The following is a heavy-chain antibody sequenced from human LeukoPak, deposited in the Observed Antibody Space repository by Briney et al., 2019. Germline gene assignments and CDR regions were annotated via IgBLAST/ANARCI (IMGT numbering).Heavy chain of an antibody. Sequence: GGSLRLSCAASGFTFSSYGMHWVRQAPGKGQEWVAVISYDGSNKYYADSVKGRFTISRDNSKNTLYLQMNSLRAEDTAVYYCAKDGTANYYYYGMDVWGQGTTVTVSS. J-gene: IGHJ6*02. V-gene: IGHV3-30*18. D-gene: IGHD1-7*01. CDR3: AKDGTANYYYYGMDV. CDR1: GFTFSSYG. CDR2: ISYDGSNK.